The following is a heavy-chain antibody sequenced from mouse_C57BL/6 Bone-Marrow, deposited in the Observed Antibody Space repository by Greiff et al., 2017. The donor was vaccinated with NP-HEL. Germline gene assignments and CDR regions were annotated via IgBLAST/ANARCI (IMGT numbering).Heavy chain of an antibody. D-gene: IGHD2-14*01. Sequence: QVQLQQPGAELVMPGASVKLSCKASGYTFTSYWMHWVKQRPGQGLEWIGEIDPSDSYTNYNQKFKGKSTLTVDKSSSTAYMQLSSLTSEDSAVYYCAREVLRSYYLDYWGQGTTLTVSS. CDR1: GYTFTSYW. CDR3: AREVLRSYYLDY. V-gene: IGHV1-69*01. CDR2: IDPSDSYT. J-gene: IGHJ2*01.